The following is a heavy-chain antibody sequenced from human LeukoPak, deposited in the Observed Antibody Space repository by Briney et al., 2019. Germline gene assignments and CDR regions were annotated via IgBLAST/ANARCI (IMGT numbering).Heavy chain of an antibody. V-gene: IGHV4-34*01. D-gene: IGHD3-10*01. CDR1: GGSINNYY. Sequence: SETLSLTCTVSGGSINNYYWTWIRQPAGKGLEWVGEINHSGSTNYNPSLKSRVTISVDTSKNQFSLKLSSVTAADTAVYYCASTSRKHSRITMVRGGVAFDIWGQGTMVTVSS. J-gene: IGHJ3*02. CDR2: INHSGST. CDR3: ASTSRKHSRITMVRGGVAFDI.